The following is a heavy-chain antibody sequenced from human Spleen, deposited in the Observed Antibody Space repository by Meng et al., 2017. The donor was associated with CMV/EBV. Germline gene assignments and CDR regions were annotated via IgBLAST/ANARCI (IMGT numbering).Heavy chain of an antibody. CDR3: ARAWYAGDNY. CDR1: GYTFTGYL. Sequence: KVSCKAAGYTFTGYLLHWMRQAPRQGLEWMGWLNPNNGATKYAQNFQGRVTMTRDTSISTAYMELNSLTSDDTAVYYCARAWYAGDNYWGQGTLVTVSS. CDR2: LNPNNGAT. J-gene: IGHJ4*02. D-gene: IGHD2-21*01. V-gene: IGHV1-2*02.